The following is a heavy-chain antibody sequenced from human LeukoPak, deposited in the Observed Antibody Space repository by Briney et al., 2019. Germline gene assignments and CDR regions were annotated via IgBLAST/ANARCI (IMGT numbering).Heavy chain of an antibody. D-gene: IGHD3-9*01. V-gene: IGHV1-24*01. CDR3: ATSTGYDILTGYYLDGMDV. Sequence: GASVKVSCTVSGYTLTELSMQWVRQAPGKGLEWRGGFDPEDGETIYAQKFQGRVTMTEDTSTDTAYMELSSLRSEDTAVYYCATSTGYDILTGYYLDGMDVWGKGTTVTVSS. CDR1: GYTLTELS. CDR2: FDPEDGET. J-gene: IGHJ6*04.